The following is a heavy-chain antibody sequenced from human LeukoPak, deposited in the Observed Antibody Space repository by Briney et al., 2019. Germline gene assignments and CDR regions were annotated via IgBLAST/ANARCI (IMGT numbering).Heavy chain of an antibody. CDR1: GYTFTSYG. J-gene: IGHJ4*02. Sequence: ASVKVSCKASGYTFTSYGISWVRQAPGQGLEWVGWISAYNGNTNYAQKLQGRVTMTTDTSTSTAYMELRSLRSDDTAVYYCARVDCSSGSCYLGDYWGQGTLVTVSS. V-gene: IGHV1-18*04. CDR2: ISAYNGNT. D-gene: IGHD2-15*01. CDR3: ARVDCSSGSCYLGDY.